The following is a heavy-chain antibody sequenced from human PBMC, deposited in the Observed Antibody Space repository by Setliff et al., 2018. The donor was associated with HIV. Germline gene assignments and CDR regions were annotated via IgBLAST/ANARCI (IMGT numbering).Heavy chain of an antibody. J-gene: IGHJ4*01. CDR2: IYHSGNT. CDR1: GGSISSANFY. CDR3: ARYRSGDSDISLDQ. D-gene: IGHD3-10*01. Sequence: PSETLSLTCTVSGGSISSANFYWGWIRQPPGKGLEWIGSIYHSGNTYYMPSLQSRVTISAATSKSQFSLKLNSLTTADTAVYYCARYRSGDSDISLDQWGHGALVTVSS. V-gene: IGHV4-39*07.